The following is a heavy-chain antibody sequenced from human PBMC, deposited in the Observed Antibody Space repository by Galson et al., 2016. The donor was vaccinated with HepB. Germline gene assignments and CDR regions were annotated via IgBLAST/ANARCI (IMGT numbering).Heavy chain of an antibody. D-gene: IGHD6-19*01. V-gene: IGHV3-53*01. Sequence: SLRLSCAASGFTVSSNYMSWVRQAPGKGLEWVSVIYSGGSTYYADSVKGRFTISRDNSKNTLYLQMNSLRAEDTAVYYCARLSWQWLVPIFDYWAREPWSPSPQ. CDR3: ARLSWQWLVPIFDY. CDR2: IYSGGST. CDR1: GFTVSSNY. J-gene: IGHJ4*02.